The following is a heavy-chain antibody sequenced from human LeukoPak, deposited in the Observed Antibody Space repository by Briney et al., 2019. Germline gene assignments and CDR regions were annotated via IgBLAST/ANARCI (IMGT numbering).Heavy chain of an antibody. J-gene: IGHJ3*02. V-gene: IGHV5-51*01. D-gene: IGHD3-3*01. CDR1: GYSLTSYW. CDR2: IYPGDSDT. CDR3: ARLRFLEWLSPGTDAFDI. Sequence: GESLKISCKGSGYSLTSYWIGWVRQMPGKGLEWMGIIYPGDSDTRYSPSFQGQVTISADKSISTAYLQWSSLKASDTAMYYCARLRFLEWLSPGTDAFDIWGQGTMVTVSS.